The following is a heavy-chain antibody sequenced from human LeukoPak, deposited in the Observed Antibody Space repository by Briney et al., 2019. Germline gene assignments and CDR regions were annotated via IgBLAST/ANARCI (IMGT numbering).Heavy chain of an antibody. J-gene: IGHJ6*02. CDR1: GGTFSSYA. CDR3: ARGGSYSIYYYYYGMDV. CDR2: IIPIFGTA. D-gene: IGHD1-26*01. V-gene: IGHV1-69*05. Sequence: GASVKVSCKASGGTFSSYAISWVRQAPGQGLEWMGGIIPIFGTANYAQKFQGRVTMTRNTSISTAYMELSSLRSEDTAVYYCARGGSYSIYYYYYGMDVWGQGTTVTVSS.